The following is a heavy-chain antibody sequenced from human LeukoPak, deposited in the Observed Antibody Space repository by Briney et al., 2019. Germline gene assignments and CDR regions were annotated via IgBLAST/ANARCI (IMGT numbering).Heavy chain of an antibody. CDR2: INSDGSST. J-gene: IGHJ4*02. Sequence: TGGSLRLSCAASGFIFSSYWMHWVRQAPGKGLVWVSRINSDGSSTSYADSVKGRFTISRDNSKNTLYLQMNSLRAEDTAVYYCARGRDSSGYYLGFDYWGQGTLVTVSS. CDR3: ARGRDSSGYYLGFDY. CDR1: GFIFSSYW. V-gene: IGHV3-74*01. D-gene: IGHD3-22*01.